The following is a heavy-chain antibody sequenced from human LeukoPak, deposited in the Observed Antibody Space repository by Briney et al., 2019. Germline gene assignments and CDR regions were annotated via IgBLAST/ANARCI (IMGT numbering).Heavy chain of an antibody. Sequence: QPSETLSLTCTVSGGSISSSSYYWGWIRQPPGKGLEWIGSIYYSGSTYYNPSLKSRVTISVDTSKNQFSLKLSSVTAADTAVYYCARRFPFWSGYSSFDYWGQGTLVTVSS. J-gene: IGHJ4*02. D-gene: IGHD3-3*01. CDR3: ARRFPFWSGYSSFDY. CDR2: IYYSGST. V-gene: IGHV4-39*01. CDR1: GGSISSSSYY.